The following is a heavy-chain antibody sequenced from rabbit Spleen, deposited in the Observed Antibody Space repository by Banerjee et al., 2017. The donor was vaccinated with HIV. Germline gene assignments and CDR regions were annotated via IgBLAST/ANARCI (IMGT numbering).Heavy chain of an antibody. D-gene: IGHD8-1*01. Sequence: QEQLVESGGGLVQPEGSLTLTCTASGFSFGDRDVMCWVRQAPGKGLEWIGYIDPVFGITYYASWVNGRFSISRENAQNTVFLQMTSLTAADTATYFCARDGAGGSYFALWGQGTLVTVS. V-gene: IGHV1S47*01. CDR3: ARDGAGGSYFAL. J-gene: IGHJ3*01. CDR2: IDPVFGIT. CDR1: GFSFGDRDV.